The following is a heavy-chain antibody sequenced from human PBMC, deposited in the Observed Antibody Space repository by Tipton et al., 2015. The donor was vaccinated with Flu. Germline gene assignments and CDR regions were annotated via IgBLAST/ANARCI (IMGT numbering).Heavy chain of an antibody. V-gene: IGHV4-31*03. CDR1: GGSISSGGSY. CDR3: ARGVLTGGERFDP. J-gene: IGHJ5*02. Sequence: TLSLTCTVSGGSISSGGSYWSWIRQHPGKGLEWIGYMENSGSTYHNPSLKSRLTLTGDTSKNQFSLKLSSVTAADTAVYYCARGVLTGGERFDPWGQGTLVTVSS. D-gene: IGHD4/OR15-4a*01. CDR2: MENSGST.